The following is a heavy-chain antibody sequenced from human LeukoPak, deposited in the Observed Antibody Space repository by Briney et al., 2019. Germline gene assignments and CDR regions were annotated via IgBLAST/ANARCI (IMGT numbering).Heavy chain of an antibody. D-gene: IGHD2-15*01. CDR3: ASQSPHRDIVVVVAATGFDY. V-gene: IGHV4-59*08. CDR1: GGYISSYY. CDR2: VYYTGST. J-gene: IGHJ4*02. Sequence: SETLSLTCTVFGGYISSYYWSWIRQPPGEGLEWIGYVYYTGSTNYNPSLKSRVTISVDTSKNQFSLKLSSVTAADTAVYYCASQSPHRDIVVVVAATGFDYWGQGTLVTVSS.